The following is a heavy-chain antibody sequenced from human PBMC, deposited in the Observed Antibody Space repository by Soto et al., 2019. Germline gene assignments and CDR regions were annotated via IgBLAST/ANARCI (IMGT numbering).Heavy chain of an antibody. Sequence: GASVKVSCKASGYTFTGYYIHWVRQAPGQGLEWMGWINPNNGGTNYAQKFQGWVTMTRDTSISTAYMELSRLRSDDTAVYYCARDLGYSSASYGTDVWGQGTTVTSP. D-gene: IGHD6-25*01. V-gene: IGHV1-2*04. J-gene: IGHJ6*02. CDR3: ARDLGYSSASYGTDV. CDR1: GYTFTGYY. CDR2: INPNNGGT.